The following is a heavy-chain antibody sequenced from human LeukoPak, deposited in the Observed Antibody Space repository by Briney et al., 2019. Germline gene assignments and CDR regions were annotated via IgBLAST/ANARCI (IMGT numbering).Heavy chain of an antibody. CDR1: GFTVSSYA. CDR3: ARCTTGRTFGSLREIKRSREIDY. D-gene: IGHD1-1*01. CDR2: ISSSSSNI. J-gene: IGHJ4*02. Sequence: GGSLRLSCAASGFTVSSYAMSWVRQAPGKGLEWVSSISSSSSNIYYADSVKGRFTISRDNAKNSLYLQMNSLRVEDTAVYYCARCTTGRTFGSLREIKRSREIDYWGQGTLVTVSS. V-gene: IGHV3-21*01.